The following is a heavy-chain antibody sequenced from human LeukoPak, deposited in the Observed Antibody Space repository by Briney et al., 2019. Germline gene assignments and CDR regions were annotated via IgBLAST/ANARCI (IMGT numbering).Heavy chain of an antibody. Sequence: TGGSLRLSCAASGFTFSSYEMNWVRQAPGKGLEWVSSISSSSSYIYYADSVKGRFTISRDNAKNSLYLQMNSLRAEDTAVYYCARDPRTTVTTDDAFDIWGQGTMVTVSS. CDR1: GFTFSSYE. D-gene: IGHD4-17*01. V-gene: IGHV3-21*01. J-gene: IGHJ3*02. CDR2: ISSSSSYI. CDR3: ARDPRTTVTTDDAFDI.